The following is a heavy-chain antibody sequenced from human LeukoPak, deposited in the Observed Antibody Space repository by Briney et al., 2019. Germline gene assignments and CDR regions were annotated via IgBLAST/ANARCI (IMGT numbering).Heavy chain of an antibody. J-gene: IGHJ4*02. D-gene: IGHD6-13*01. CDR3: ARGAHRIAAASKIDY. Sequence: GGSLRLSCAASGFTFSSYGMHWVRQAPGKGLEWVAVISYDGSNKYYADSVKGRFTISRDNSKNTLYLQMNSLRAEDTAVYYCARGAHRIAAASKIDYWGQGTLVTVSS. V-gene: IGHV3-30*03. CDR1: GFTFSSYG. CDR2: ISYDGSNK.